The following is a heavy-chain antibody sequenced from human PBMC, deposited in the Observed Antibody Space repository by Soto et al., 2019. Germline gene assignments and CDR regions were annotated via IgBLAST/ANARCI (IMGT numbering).Heavy chain of an antibody. CDR3: AKEQPPGAHYALDY. Sequence: PGGSLRLSFEASGFIFSSYAMNWVRQALGKGLQWVSSITGSSDYTSYIASVKGRFTISRDNSKNTLYLQMNSLRAEDTAVYCCAKEQPPGAHYALDYWSQGTLVTFS. CDR2: ITGSSDYT. D-gene: IGHD3-16*01. V-gene: IGHV3-23*01. J-gene: IGHJ4*02. CDR1: GFIFSSYA.